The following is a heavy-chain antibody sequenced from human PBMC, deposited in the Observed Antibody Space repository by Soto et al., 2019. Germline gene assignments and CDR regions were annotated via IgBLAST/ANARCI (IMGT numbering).Heavy chain of an antibody. CDR3: ARDAIRGIAPRGMVY. CDR2: ISYDGSNK. J-gene: IGHJ4*02. CDR1: GFTFSSYA. D-gene: IGHD6-13*01. V-gene: IGHV3-30-3*01. Sequence: QVQLVESGGGVVQPGRSLRLSCAASGFTFSSYAMHWVRQAPGKGLEWVAVISYDGSNKYYADSVKGRFTISRDNSKNTLYLQMNSLRAEDTAVYYCARDAIRGIAPRGMVYWGQGTLVTVSS.